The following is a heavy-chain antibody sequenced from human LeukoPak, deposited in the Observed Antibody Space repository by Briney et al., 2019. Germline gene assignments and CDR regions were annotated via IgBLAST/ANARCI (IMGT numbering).Heavy chain of an antibody. J-gene: IGHJ4*02. CDR2: ISYDGSNK. V-gene: IGHV3-30*01. CDR1: GFIFSSYA. D-gene: IGHD2-2*01. CDR3: ARDTKGYCSSTSCCLDY. Sequence: GRSLRLSCAASGFIFSSYAMHWVRQAPGKGLEWVAVISYDGSNKYYADSVKGRFTISRDNSKNTLYLQMNSLRAEDTAVYYCARDTKGYCSSTSCCLDYWGQGTLVTVSS.